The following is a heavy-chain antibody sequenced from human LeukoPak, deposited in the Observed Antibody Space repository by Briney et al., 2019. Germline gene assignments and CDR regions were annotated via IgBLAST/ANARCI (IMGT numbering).Heavy chain of an antibody. J-gene: IGHJ5*02. D-gene: IGHD5-18*01. CDR2: INHSGST. CDR3: ARASYSRKGRFDP. V-gene: IGHV4-34*01. CDR1: GGSFSGYY. Sequence: LETLSLTCAVYGGSFSGYYWSWIRQPPGKGLGWIGEINHSGSTNYNPSLKSRVTISVDTSKNQFSLKLSSVTAADTAVYYCARASYSRKGRFDPWGQGTLVTVSS.